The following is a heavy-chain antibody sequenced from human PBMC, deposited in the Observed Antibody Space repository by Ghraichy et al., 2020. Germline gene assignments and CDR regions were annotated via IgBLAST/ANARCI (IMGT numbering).Heavy chain of an antibody. CDR3: AKSTPGSPMLSIAGVTEYYYYSMDV. CDR2: ISGSGTRT. D-gene: IGHD6-6*01. V-gene: IGHV3-23*01. J-gene: IGHJ6*02. CDR1: GITFTICA. Sequence: GGSLRLSCTASGITFTICAMICGRQAPGKGLEWVSGISGSGTRTYYADSVKGRFTISRDNSKTTLYPQLNSLRAEDTAVYYCAKSTPGSPMLSIAGVTEYYYYSMDVWVQVTTVTVSS.